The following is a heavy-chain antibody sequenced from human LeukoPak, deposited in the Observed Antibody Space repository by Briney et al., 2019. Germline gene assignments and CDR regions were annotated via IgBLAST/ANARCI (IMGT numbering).Heavy chain of an antibody. CDR1: ADAFSSYA. Sequence: SDKVDTNASADAFSSYAISWVRQYSGEGLEWMGGTIPIFGTANYAQKLQGKVTITADKSTSTAYMELSSLRSEDTAVYYCARTESFSGYTIFDYWGQGTLVTVSS. CDR3: ARTESFSGYTIFDY. D-gene: IGHD6-13*01. V-gene: IGHV1-69*06. J-gene: IGHJ4*02. CDR2: TIPIFGTA.